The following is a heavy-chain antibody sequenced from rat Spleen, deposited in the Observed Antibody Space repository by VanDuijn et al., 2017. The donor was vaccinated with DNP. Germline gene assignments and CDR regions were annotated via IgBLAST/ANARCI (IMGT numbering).Heavy chain of an antibody. Sequence: EVKLVESGGGLVQPGRSLKLSCAASGFNFNDYWMGWVRQAPGKGLEWIGEINKDTTALNYSPSLKDKFTISRDNVQNTLYLQTSTLGSEDTAIYFCTRGPNYGGYSDYFNYWGQGVMVTVSS. CDR1: GFNFNDYW. J-gene: IGHJ2*01. CDR2: INKDTTAL. V-gene: IGHV4-2*01. D-gene: IGHD1-11*01. CDR3: TRGPNYGGYSDYFNY.